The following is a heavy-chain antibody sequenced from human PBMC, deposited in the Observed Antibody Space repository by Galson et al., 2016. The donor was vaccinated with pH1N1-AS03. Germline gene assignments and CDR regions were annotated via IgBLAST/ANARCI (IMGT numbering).Heavy chain of an antibody. CDR2: IYWDGAK. Sequence: PALVKPTQTLTLTCSLSGVSVPSSGLAVGWFRLPPGKALEWLALIYWDGAKRFSPSLRNRLTITKDTSRNQAVLTVTNVDPLDTATYFCALPNSWGNAFEIWGPGTMVTVAS. D-gene: IGHD3-16*01. J-gene: IGHJ3*02. V-gene: IGHV2-5*02. CDR3: ALPNSWGNAFEI. CDR1: GVSVPSSGLA.